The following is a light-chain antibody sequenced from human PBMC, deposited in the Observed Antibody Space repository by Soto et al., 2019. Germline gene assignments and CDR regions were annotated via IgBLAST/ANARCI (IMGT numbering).Light chain of an antibody. Sequence: EIVLTQSPATLSLSPGERATLSCRASQSVSSWLAWYQQKPGQAPRLLIYDASNRATGIPARFSGSGSGTDFTLTISSLEPEYFAVYYCQQRSNWLMYTFGQGTKLEIK. CDR3: QQRSNWLMYT. V-gene: IGKV3-11*01. CDR2: DAS. CDR1: QSVSSW. J-gene: IGKJ2*01.